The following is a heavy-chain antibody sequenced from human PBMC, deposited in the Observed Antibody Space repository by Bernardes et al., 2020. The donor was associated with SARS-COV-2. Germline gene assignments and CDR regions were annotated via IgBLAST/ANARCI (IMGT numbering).Heavy chain of an antibody. Sequence: GESLKISCQASGYTFTDYWIVWVRQMPGTGLEWMGIIYPGDSDTRYSPSFQGQVTISADKSINTAYVSWARLKASDTAIYYCARLGTLGVPGERTNNGMDVWGQGTTVNVSS. CDR1: GYTFTDYW. V-gene: IGHV5-51*01. D-gene: IGHD2-8*01. J-gene: IGHJ6*02. CDR2: IYPGDSDT. CDR3: ARLGTLGVPGERTNNGMDV.